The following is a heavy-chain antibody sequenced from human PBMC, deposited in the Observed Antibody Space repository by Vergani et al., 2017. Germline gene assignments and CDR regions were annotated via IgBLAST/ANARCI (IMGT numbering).Heavy chain of an antibody. CDR1: GDSITSYY. J-gene: IGHJ4*02. Sequence: QVQLQESGPGLVKPSETLSLTCTVSGDSITSYYWNWIRQPPGRGLEWVGYIYYRGKTNYNPSLTSRITSTLYPSKSQFSLNLSSVTAADTAVYYCARDTSGWNYFDYWGQGTLVSVSS. V-gene: IGHV4-59*01. CDR3: ARDTSGWNYFDY. CDR2: IYYRGKT. D-gene: IGHD6-19*01.